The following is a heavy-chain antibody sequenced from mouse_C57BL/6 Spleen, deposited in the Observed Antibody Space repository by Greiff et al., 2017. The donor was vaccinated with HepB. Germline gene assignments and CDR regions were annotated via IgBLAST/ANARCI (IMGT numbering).Heavy chain of an antibody. Sequence: QVQLKQPGAELVMPGASVKLSCKASGYTFTSYWMHWVKQRPGQGLEWIGEIDPSDSYTNYNQKFKGKSTLTVDKSSSTAYMQLSSLTSEDSAVYYCARKGYYGSSYVGYAMDYWGQGTSVTVSS. CDR3: ARKGYYGSSYVGYAMDY. J-gene: IGHJ4*01. CDR1: GYTFTSYW. CDR2: IDPSDSYT. D-gene: IGHD1-1*01. V-gene: IGHV1-69*01.